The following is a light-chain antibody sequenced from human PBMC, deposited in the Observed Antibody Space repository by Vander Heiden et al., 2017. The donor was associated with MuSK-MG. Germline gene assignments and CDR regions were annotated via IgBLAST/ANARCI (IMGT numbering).Light chain of an antibody. V-gene: IGLV2-14*03. CDR2: GVS. CDR1: NSDVGAYNY. J-gene: IGLJ1*01. Sequence: QSALTQPAAVSGSPGQSITISCPGTNSDVGAYNYVSCYQHPPAKAPKVVVYGVSNRPSGVSNRFSGSKSVNTATLTPSGLQAEDDADYYCSSYNTSSTRYVFGTGTKLTVL. CDR3: SSYNTSSTRYV.